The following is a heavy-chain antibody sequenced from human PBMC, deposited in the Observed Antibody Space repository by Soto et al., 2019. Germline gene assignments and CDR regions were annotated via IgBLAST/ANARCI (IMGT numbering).Heavy chain of an antibody. Sequence: VGSLRLSCVASGFTFRTYTMNWVRQAPGKGLEWVSGIRGFSPYTFYAESVKGRFTISRDNAKNSLYLQMNSLGVEDTAVYYCARDRGYDAHDYYYNAMDVWGQGTTVTVSS. J-gene: IGHJ6*02. CDR3: ARDRGYDAHDYYYNAMDV. D-gene: IGHD2-15*01. CDR2: IRGFSPYT. V-gene: IGHV3-21*01. CDR1: GFTFRTYT.